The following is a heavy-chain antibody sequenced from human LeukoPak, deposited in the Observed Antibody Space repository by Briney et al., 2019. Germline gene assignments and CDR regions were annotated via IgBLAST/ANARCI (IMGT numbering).Heavy chain of an antibody. CDR2: IRSKANTYAP. Sequence: GGSLKLSCAASGFTFSGSAMHWVRPASGIGLEGVSRIRSKANTYAPAYAASVKGRFTISRDDSKNTAYLQMNSLKTEDTAVYYCKRHREYKAYYDSGGYHPHWGQGTLVTVSS. V-gene: IGHV3-73*01. J-gene: IGHJ4*02. D-gene: IGHD3-22*01. CDR1: GFTFSGSA. CDR3: KRHREYKAYYDSGGYHPH.